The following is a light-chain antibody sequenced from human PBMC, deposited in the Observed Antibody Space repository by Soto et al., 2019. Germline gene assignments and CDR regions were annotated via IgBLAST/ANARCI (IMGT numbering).Light chain of an antibody. Sequence: DTQITQPPSTMRPSVRDRVTITSRASQSISNWLAWYQQKPGTAPNLLIHKASHLESGVPSRFSGSGSGTEFTLTISSLQPGDYATYYCQHYNSYRWTFGQGTKVDIK. V-gene: IGKV1-5*03. CDR3: QHYNSYRWT. CDR2: KAS. CDR1: QSISNW. J-gene: IGKJ1*01.